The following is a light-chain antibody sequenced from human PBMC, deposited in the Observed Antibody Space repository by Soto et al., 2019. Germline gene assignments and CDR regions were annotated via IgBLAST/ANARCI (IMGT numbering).Light chain of an antibody. Sequence: QSVLTQPRSVSGSPGQSVTISCTGTSSDVGNYNYVSWYQQHPGKAPKLMIYDVNKRPSGVPDRFSGSKSGNTASLTISGLQAEDETNYYCCSYAGRYTWVFGGGTKVTVL. V-gene: IGLV2-11*01. CDR3: CSYAGRYTWV. J-gene: IGLJ3*02. CDR1: SSDVGNYNY. CDR2: DVN.